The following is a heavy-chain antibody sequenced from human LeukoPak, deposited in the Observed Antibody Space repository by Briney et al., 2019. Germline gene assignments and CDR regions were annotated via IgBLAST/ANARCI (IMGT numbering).Heavy chain of an antibody. CDR2: ISGSGGST. D-gene: IGHD5-18*01. CDR1: GFIFSSYA. V-gene: IGHV3-23*01. CDR3: ARASYGYGNNWFDP. J-gene: IGHJ5*02. Sequence: GGSLRLSCAASGFIFSSYAMSWVRQAPGKGLEWVSAISGSGGSTYHADSVKGRFTISRDNSKNTLYLQMNSLRAEDMAVYYCARASYGYGNNWFDPWGQGTLVTVSS.